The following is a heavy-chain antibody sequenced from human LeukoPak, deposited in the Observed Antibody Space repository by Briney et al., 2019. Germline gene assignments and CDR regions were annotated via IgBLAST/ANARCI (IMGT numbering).Heavy chain of an antibody. CDR1: GFTFSSYA. CDR2: ISGSGGST. V-gene: IGHV3-23*01. CDR3: AEDQLPYYGSGAGDY. J-gene: IGHJ4*02. Sequence: GGSLRLSCAASGFTFSSYAMSWVRQAPGKGLEWVSAISGSGGSTYYAGSVKGRFTISRDNSKNTLYLQMNSLRAEDTAVYYCAEDQLPYYGSGAGDYWGQGTLVTVSS. D-gene: IGHD3-10*01.